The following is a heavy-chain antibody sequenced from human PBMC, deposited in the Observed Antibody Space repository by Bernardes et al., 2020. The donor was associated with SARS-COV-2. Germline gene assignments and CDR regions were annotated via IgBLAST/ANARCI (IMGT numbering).Heavy chain of an antibody. Sequence: GGSLRLSCSASGFTFSNDFINWVRQAPGKGLEWVSCIYSGTDIKYADSVKGRFTISRDNSKNTVYLQMNSLRPEDTAVYYCARDLTIMGMDIWGHGTTVKVSS. D-gene: IGHD5-12*01. J-gene: IGHJ6*02. CDR1: GFTFSNDF. V-gene: IGHV3-66*02. CDR2: IYSGTDI. CDR3: ARDLTIMGMDI.